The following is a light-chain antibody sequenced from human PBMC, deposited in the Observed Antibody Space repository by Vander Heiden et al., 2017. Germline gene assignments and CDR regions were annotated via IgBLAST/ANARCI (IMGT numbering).Light chain of an antibody. J-gene: IGLJ1*01. CDR2: EVS. V-gene: IGLV2-14*01. CDR1: SGDVGGYDS. CDR3: SSYTSSSTLYV. Sequence: SALPPPASVSGSPGQSITSSCTGTSGDVGGYDSVSCYQQPPGKAPKLMIYEVSNRPSGVSNRFAGSKSGNTASLTISGLQAEDEADYYCSSYTSSSTLYVFGTGTKVTVL.